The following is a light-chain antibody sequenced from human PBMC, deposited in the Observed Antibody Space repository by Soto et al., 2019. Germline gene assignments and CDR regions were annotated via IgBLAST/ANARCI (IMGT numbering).Light chain of an antibody. V-gene: IGLV2-14*01. CDR1: TNDIGNYNS. CDR2: DVN. Sequence: QSVLTQPASVSGSPGQSITISCTGTTNDIGNYNSVSWCQHHPGRAPKLMIYDVNDRPSGVSDRFSGSKSDNTAYLTISGLQTEDEADYYCTSYTTTTTVLFGGGTKLTVL. J-gene: IGLJ2*01. CDR3: TSYTTTTTVL.